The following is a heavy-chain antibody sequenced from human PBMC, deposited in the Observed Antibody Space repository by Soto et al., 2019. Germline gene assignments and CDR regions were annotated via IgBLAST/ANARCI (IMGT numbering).Heavy chain of an antibody. CDR3: ARDRRRGGSGF. CDR1: GYTFTSYG. CDR2: IIPIFGTA. V-gene: IGHV1-69*13. D-gene: IGHD6-19*01. J-gene: IGHJ4*02. Sequence: SVKVSCKASGYTFTSYGISWVRQAPGQGLEWMGGIIPIFGTANYAQKFQGRVTITADESTSTAYMELSSLRSEDTAVYYCARDRRRGGSGFWGQGTLVTVSS.